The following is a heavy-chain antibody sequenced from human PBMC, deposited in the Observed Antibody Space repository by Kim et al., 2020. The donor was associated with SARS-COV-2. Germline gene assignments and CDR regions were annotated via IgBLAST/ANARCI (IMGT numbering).Heavy chain of an antibody. CDR1: GFSLSTSGMC. V-gene: IGHV2-70*11. Sequence: SGPTLVNPTQTLTLTCTFSGFSLSTSGMCVSWIRQPPGKALEWLARIDWDDDKYYSTSLKTRLTISKDTSKNQVVLTMTNMDPVDTATYYCARIVRRVFGGVVFDYWGQGTLVTVSS. CDR3: ARIVRRVFGGVVFDY. CDR2: IDWDDDK. D-gene: IGHD3-3*01. J-gene: IGHJ4*02.